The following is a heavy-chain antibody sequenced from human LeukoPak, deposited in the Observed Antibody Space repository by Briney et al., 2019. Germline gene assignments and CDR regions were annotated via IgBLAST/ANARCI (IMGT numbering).Heavy chain of an antibody. V-gene: IGHV3-30*18. Sequence: PGGSLRLSCAAPGFTFSNYAMYWVRQAPGMGLDWVSVISYDGTNKYYADSVKGRFTISRDNSKNALYLQMNSLRAEDTAVYYCAKGLGDYVQYYYGMDVWGQGTTVTVSS. CDR3: AKGLGDYVQYYYGMDV. D-gene: IGHD4-17*01. CDR1: GFTFSNYA. J-gene: IGHJ6*02. CDR2: ISYDGTNK.